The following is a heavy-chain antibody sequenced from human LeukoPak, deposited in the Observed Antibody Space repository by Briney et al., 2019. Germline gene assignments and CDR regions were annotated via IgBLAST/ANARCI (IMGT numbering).Heavy chain of an antibody. J-gene: IGHJ4*02. Sequence: GGALRHSCAASGFTFSRIAMSWVRPAPGKGGEWVSTIRKNGATAYNADSVRGRFAISRDNSKNALFLQMNSLRVEDTAIYYCAKGQELDYGVFDSWGQGTLVTVSS. D-gene: IGHD4-17*01. CDR3: AKGQELDYGVFDS. V-gene: IGHV3-23*01. CDR1: GFTFSRIA. CDR2: IRKNGATA.